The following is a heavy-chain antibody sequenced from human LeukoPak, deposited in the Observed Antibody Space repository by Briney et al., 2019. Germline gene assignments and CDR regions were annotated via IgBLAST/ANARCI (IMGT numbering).Heavy chain of an antibody. J-gene: IGHJ4*02. D-gene: IGHD4-17*01. CDR2: VYTGGST. V-gene: IGHV3-53*01. CDR3: AREGPQTTVTPYYFDY. Sequence: PGGSLRLSCAASGFTVSSNYMNRVRQAPGKGLEWVSVVYTGGSTSYADSVKGRFTISRDNSKNTVYLQMNSLRAEDTAVYYCAREGPQTTVTPYYFDYWGQGTLVTVSS. CDR1: GFTVSSNY.